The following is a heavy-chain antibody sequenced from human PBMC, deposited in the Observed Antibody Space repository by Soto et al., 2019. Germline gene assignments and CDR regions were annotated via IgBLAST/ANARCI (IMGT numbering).Heavy chain of an antibody. CDR2: SYHTGST. J-gene: IGHJ4*02. D-gene: IGHD3-10*01. Sequence: QLQLQESGSGLVRPSQTLSLTFAVSGGSISSSLYSWSWVRQPPGKGLEWIGYSYHTGSTDYNPSPKIRASISVDRANNQFSLKLTSVTAADAAVYFCDRENSSGAYFDYWGQGILVIVSS. CDR3: DRENSSGAYFDY. CDR1: GGSISSSLYS. V-gene: IGHV4-30-2*01.